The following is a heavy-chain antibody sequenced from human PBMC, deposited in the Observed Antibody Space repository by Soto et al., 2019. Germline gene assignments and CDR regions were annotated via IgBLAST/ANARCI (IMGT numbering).Heavy chain of an antibody. V-gene: IGHV4-59*11. D-gene: IGHD6-13*01. CDR3: ASQELDVPAYFDY. J-gene: IGHJ4*02. CDR2: IYYRGTT. CDR1: GVSTSNHY. Sequence: PSETLSLTCTVSGVSTSNHYWTWIRKPPGQGPERIGCIYYRGTTNYNASFNSRVTISVDTSKNQLSLKLTSVTTADTAVYYCASQELDVPAYFDYWGQGTLVTVSS.